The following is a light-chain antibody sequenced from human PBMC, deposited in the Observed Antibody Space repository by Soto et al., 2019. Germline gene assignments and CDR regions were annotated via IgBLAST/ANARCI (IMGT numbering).Light chain of an antibody. J-gene: IGKJ4*01. CDR3: QQYGSSPL. CDR1: QSLDIN. Sequence: EIVLTQSPATVSVSPGERVTLSCRASQSLDINLAWYQQKPGQAPRLLIYGASTRATDMPGRFRGSGAGAEFTLTISSLQSEDSAVYYCQQYGSSPLFGGGTKVEIK. V-gene: IGKV3-15*01. CDR2: GAS.